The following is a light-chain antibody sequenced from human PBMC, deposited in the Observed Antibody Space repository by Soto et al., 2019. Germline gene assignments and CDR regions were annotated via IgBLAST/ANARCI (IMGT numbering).Light chain of an antibody. V-gene: IGKV3-20*01. CDR1: QSIRSNY. Sequence: EIVLTQSPGTLSLSPGERATLSCRASQSIRSNYVAWYQQKPGQGPRLLIYGASSRATGIPDRFSGSGSGTDFTLIISRLEPEDFAVYYCQQYNNWPRYTFGQGTKVDIK. CDR2: GAS. CDR3: QQYNNWPRYT. J-gene: IGKJ2*01.